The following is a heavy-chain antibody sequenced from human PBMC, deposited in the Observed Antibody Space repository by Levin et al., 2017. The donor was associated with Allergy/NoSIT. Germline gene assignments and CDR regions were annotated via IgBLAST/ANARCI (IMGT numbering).Heavy chain of an antibody. Sequence: PGASVKVSCKGSGYSFTSYWIGWVRQMPGKGLEWMGIIYPGDSDTRYSPSFQGQVTISADKSISTAYLQWSSLKASDTAMYYCARHNFRSKADRPLSGAAFDIWGQGTMVTVSS. CDR1: GYSFTSYW. CDR2: IYPGDSDT. J-gene: IGHJ3*02. D-gene: IGHD6-6*01. CDR3: ARHNFRSKADRPLSGAAFDI. V-gene: IGHV5-51*01.